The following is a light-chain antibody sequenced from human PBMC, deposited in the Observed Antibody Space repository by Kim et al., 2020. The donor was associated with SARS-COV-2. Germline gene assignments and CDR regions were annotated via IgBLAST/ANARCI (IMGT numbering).Light chain of an antibody. Sequence: AAVGDRVTITCRASQSISSWLAWYQQKPGKAPKVLIYKASSLESGVPSRFSGSGSGTEFTLTISSLQPDGFTTYYCQQYKSYPWTFGQGTKVDIK. CDR1: QSISSW. J-gene: IGKJ1*01. V-gene: IGKV1-5*03. CDR2: KAS. CDR3: QQYKSYPWT.